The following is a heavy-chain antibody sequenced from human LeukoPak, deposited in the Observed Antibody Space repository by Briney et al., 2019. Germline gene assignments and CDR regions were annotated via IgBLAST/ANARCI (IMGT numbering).Heavy chain of an antibody. CDR1: GYTFTGYY. D-gene: IGHD2-2*01. CDR3: ARAIVVVPAANDY. V-gene: IGHV1-2*02. J-gene: IGHJ4*02. Sequence: GASVKVSCKASGYTFTGYYMHWVRQAPGQGLEWMGWINPNSGGTNYAQKFQGRATMTRDTSISTAYMELSRLRSDDTAVYYCARAIVVVPAANDYWGQGTLVTVSS. CDR2: INPNSGGT.